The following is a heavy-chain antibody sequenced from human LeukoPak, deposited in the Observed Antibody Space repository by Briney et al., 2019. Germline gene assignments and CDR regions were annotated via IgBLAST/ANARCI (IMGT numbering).Heavy chain of an antibody. CDR1: GFTFSSYA. CDR2: MSGSGDNT. Sequence: GGSLRLSCAASGFTFSSYAMSWVRQAPGKGLEWVSAMSGSGDNTYYAASVKGRFTISRDNSKNSLYLQMSSLRAEDTAVYYCARGRGGSWWGQGTLVTVSS. V-gene: IGHV3-23*01. D-gene: IGHD1-26*01. CDR3: ARGRGGSW. J-gene: IGHJ4*02.